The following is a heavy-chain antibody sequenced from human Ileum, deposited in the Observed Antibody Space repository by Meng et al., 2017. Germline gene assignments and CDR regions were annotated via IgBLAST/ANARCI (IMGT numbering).Heavy chain of an antibody. J-gene: IGHJ6*02. D-gene: IGHD1-26*01. CDR2: ISDRGSGT. CDR3: AKGVGGGVFNGMDV. CDR1: GFTFSSHA. V-gene: IGHV3-23*01. Sequence: GGSLRLSCAASGFTFSSHAMTWVRQAPGKGLEWVSVISDRGSGTYYADSVKGRFTISRDNSKNTLYLQMNGLRAEDTAVYYCAKGVGGGVFNGMDVWGQGTTVTVSS.